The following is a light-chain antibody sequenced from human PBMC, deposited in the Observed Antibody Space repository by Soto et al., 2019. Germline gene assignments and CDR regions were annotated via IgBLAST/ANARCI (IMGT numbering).Light chain of an antibody. CDR3: QQYNSYWT. CDR1: QSISSW. CDR2: QAS. V-gene: IGKV1-5*03. J-gene: IGKJ1*01. Sequence: DIQMTQSPSTLSASVGARVRITCRASQSISSWLAWYQQKPGKAPKLLIYQASSLESGVPSRFSGSGSGTEFTLTISSLQPDDFATYYCQQYNSYWTFGQGTKVDIK.